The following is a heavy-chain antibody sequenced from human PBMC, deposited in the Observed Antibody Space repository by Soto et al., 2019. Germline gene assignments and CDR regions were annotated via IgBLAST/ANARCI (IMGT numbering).Heavy chain of an antibody. CDR2: IWYDGSNK. D-gene: IGHD1-26*01. CDR1: GFTFSSYG. Sequence: QVQLVESGGGVVQPGRSLRLSCAASGFTFSSYGMHWVRQAPGKGLEWVAVIWYDGSNKYYADSVKGRFTISRDNSKNPLSLQMNSLRAEATAGYYCARVLVGATNVNAYWGRGPRVPASS. CDR3: ARVLVGATNVNAY. J-gene: IGHJ4*02. V-gene: IGHV3-33*01.